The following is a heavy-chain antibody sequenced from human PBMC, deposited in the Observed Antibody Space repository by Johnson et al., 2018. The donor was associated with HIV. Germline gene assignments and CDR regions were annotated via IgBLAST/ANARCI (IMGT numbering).Heavy chain of an antibody. D-gene: IGHD6-6*01. V-gene: IGHV3-30*04. Sequence: QVQLVESGGGVVQPGRSLRLCCAASGFTFSTYAMHWVRQAPGKGLEWVAIIFYDGSYKYYADSVKGRLTISRDNSKNTLYLQMNSLRAEDTAVYYCAKGERGYSSSSDAFDIWGQGTMVTVSS. J-gene: IGHJ3*02. CDR2: IFYDGSYK. CDR1: GFTFSTYA. CDR3: AKGERGYSSSSDAFDI.